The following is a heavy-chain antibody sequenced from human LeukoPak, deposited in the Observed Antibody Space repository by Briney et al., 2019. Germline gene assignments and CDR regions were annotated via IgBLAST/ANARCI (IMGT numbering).Heavy chain of an antibody. V-gene: IGHV4-39*07. CDR2: INHSGST. D-gene: IGHD5-18*01. J-gene: IGHJ5*02. CDR1: GVSISGSYYY. CDR3: ARGRGYSYGYGFYLVVWFDP. Sequence: SETLSLTCAVSGVSISGSYYYWGWIRQPPGKGLEWIGEINHSGSTNYNPSLKSRVTISVDTSKNQFSLKLSSVTAADTAVYYCARGRGYSYGYGFYLVVWFDPWGQGTLVTVSS.